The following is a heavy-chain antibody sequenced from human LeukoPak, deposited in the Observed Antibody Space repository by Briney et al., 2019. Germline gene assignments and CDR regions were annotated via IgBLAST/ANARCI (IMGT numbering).Heavy chain of an antibody. V-gene: IGHV3-7*03. D-gene: IGHD6-13*01. CDR1: GFTFSHFW. CDR2: INQNGGQS. Sequence: GGSLRLSCAASGFTFSHFWMSWVRQAPGKGLEWVADINQNGGQSYYVDSVKGRFTLSRDNAKNSLFLQLNSLRAEDTAVYYCVKNSGWYCLDYWGQGITVIVSS. CDR3: VKNSGWYCLDY. J-gene: IGHJ4*02.